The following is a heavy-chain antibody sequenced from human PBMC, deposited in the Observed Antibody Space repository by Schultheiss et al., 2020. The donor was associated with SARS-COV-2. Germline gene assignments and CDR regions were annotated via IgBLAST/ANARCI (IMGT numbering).Heavy chain of an antibody. J-gene: IGHJ6*02. V-gene: IGHV3-33*08. D-gene: IGHD6-13*01. CDR2: IWYDGSNK. CDR3: ARDGYSSSWNINYYYGMDV. CDR1: GFTFSSYA. Sequence: GESLKISCAASGFTFSSYAMSWVRQAPGKGLEWVAVIWYDGSNKHFADSVKGRFTISRDNSKNTLYLQMNSLRAEDTAVYYCARDGYSSSWNINYYYGMDVWGQGTTVTVSS.